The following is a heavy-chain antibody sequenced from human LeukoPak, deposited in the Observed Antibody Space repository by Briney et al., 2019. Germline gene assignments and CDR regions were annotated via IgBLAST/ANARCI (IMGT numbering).Heavy chain of an antibody. V-gene: IGHV4-39*07. Sequence: SETLSLTCTVSGGSISSSSYYWGWIRQPPGKGLEWIGSIYYSGSTYYNPSLKSRVTISVDTSKNQFSLKLSSVTAADTAVYYCARDGRDYYDFWSGYYGRFDPWGQGTLVTVSS. CDR1: GGSISSSSYY. CDR3: ARDGRDYYDFWSGYYGRFDP. CDR2: IYYSGST. D-gene: IGHD3-3*01. J-gene: IGHJ5*02.